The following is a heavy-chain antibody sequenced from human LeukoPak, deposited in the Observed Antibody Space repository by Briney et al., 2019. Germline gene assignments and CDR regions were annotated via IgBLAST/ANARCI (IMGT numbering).Heavy chain of an antibody. V-gene: IGHV4-59*01. CDR1: GGSISSYY. D-gene: IGHD2-15*01. CDR2: IYYSGST. CDR3: ARARVVVVAATYFDY. Sequence: SETLSLTCTVSGGSISSYYWSWIRQPPGKGLEWIGYIYYSGSTNYNPSLKSRVTISVDTSKNQFSLKLSSVTAADTAVYYCARARVVVVAATYFDYWGQGTLVTVSS. J-gene: IGHJ4*02.